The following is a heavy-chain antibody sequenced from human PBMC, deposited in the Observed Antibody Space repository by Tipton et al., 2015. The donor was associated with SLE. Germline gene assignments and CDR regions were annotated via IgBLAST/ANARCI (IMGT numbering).Heavy chain of an antibody. V-gene: IGHV3-30-3*01. J-gene: IGHJ4*02. CDR3: ALGEAAADFDY. Sequence: RSLRLSCAASGFTFSSYAMHWVRQAPGKGLEWVAVISYDGSNKYYADSVKGRFTISRDNAKNSLYLQMNSLRAEDTAVYYCALGEAAADFDYWGQGTLVTVSS. CDR2: ISYDGSNK. CDR1: GFTFSSYA. D-gene: IGHD6-13*01.